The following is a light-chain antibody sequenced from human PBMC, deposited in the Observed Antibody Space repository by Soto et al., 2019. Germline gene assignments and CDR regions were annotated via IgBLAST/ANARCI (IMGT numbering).Light chain of an antibody. J-gene: IGLJ1*01. Sequence: QSVLTQPASVSGSPGQSITISCTGTSSDVGAYDYVSWYQQHPGKAPKLMIYEINKRPSGVPDRFSGSKSGNTASLTVSGLQAEAEADYYCSSFAGSNNFPYVFATGTKATXL. CDR3: SSFAGSNNFPYV. CDR2: EIN. V-gene: IGLV2-8*01. CDR1: SSDVGAYDY.